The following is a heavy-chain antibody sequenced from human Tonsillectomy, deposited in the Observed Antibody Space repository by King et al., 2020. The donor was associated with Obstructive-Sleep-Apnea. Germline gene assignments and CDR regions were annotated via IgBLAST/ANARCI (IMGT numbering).Heavy chain of an antibody. CDR1: GFTFSSYW. J-gene: IGHJ4*02. D-gene: IGHD1-1*01. CDR2: ISQDESQK. V-gene: IGHV3-7*01. Sequence: VQLVESGGGLVQPGGSLRLSCAASGFTFSSYWMSWVRQAPAKGLEWVAIISQDESQKHYVDSVKGRFTISRDNAKNSLYLQINTLSAEDTDVYYCISAETXKXXXXXWGQGTLVTVSS. CDR3: ISAETXKXXXXX.